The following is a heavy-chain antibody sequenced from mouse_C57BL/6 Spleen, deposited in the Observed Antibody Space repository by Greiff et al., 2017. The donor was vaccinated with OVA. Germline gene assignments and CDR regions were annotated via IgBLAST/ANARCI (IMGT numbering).Heavy chain of an antibody. Sequence: EVQLEESGAGLVQPGASLSLSCAASGYTFTDYYMSWVSQPPGKGLEWLGLIRTKANGYTTEYNVTVKGPFTISRDNSQSILYLQRNALTAEDSATYYGARWVVVTIYGMDYWGQGTSVTVSS. D-gene: IGHD2-2*01. CDR2: IRTKANGYTT. CDR1: GYTFTDYY. CDR3: ARWVVVTIYGMDY. J-gene: IGHJ4*01. V-gene: IGHV7-3*01.